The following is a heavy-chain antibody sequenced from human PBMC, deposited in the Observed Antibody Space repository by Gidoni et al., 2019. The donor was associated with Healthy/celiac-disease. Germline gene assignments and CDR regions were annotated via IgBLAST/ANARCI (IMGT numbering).Heavy chain of an antibody. D-gene: IGHD3-22*01. CDR2: IYYSGST. CDR1: GGSISSYY. Sequence: QVQLQESGPGLVKPSETLSLTCTVPGGSISSYYWSWIRQPPGKGLEWIGYIYYSGSTNYNPSLKSRVTISVDTSKNQFSLKLSSVTAADTAVYYCARGRDYYDSSGNFDYWGQGTLVTVSS. J-gene: IGHJ4*02. V-gene: IGHV4-59*01. CDR3: ARGRDYYDSSGNFDY.